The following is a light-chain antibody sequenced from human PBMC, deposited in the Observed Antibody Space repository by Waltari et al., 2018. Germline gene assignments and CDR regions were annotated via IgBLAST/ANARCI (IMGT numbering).Light chain of an antibody. CDR2: AAS. CDR1: KSISSY. CDR3: QQSYSTPPFT. Sequence: DIQMTQSPSSLSASVGDRVTINCRASKSISSYLNWYQQKPGKAPKLLIYAASSLQSGVPSRFSGSGSGTDFTLTISSLQPEDFATYYCQQSYSTPPFTFGPGTKVDIK. V-gene: IGKV1-39*01. J-gene: IGKJ3*01.